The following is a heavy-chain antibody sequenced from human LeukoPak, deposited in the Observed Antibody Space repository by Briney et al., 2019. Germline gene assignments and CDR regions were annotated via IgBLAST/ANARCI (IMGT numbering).Heavy chain of an antibody. J-gene: IGHJ4*02. CDR1: GFTFKNYA. CDR3: AKELNNLGFDY. D-gene: IGHD1-14*01. CDR2: ISGSGDNT. Sequence: GGSLRLSCAASGFTFKNYAMTWVRQAPGKGLEWVSGISGSGDNTYYADSDSVKGRFTISRDNPKNTLYLQMNSLRAEDTAVYFCAKELNNLGFDYWGQGTLVTVSS. V-gene: IGHV3-23*01.